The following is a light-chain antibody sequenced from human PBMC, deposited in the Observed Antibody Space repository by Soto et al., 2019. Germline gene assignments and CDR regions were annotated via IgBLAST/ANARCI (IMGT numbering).Light chain of an antibody. CDR1: QSVSSF. V-gene: IGKV3-11*01. CDR3: QQRSNWAPWT. Sequence: DIVLTQSPATLSLSPGERATLTCRASQSVSSFLAWYQQKPGQAPGPLIYGASIRATGIPARFSGSGSGTDFTLSMSSLEPEDFAVCYCQQRSNWAPWTFGQGTKVEIK. CDR2: GAS. J-gene: IGKJ1*01.